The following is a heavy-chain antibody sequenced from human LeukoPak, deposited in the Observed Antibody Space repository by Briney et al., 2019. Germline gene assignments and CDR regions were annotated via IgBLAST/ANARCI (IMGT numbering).Heavy chain of an antibody. V-gene: IGHV4-59*01. J-gene: IGHJ5*02. Sequence: PSETLSLTCTVSGGSISSYYWSWIRQPPGKGLEWIGYIYYSGSTNYNPSLKSRVTISVDTSKNQFSLKLSSVTAADTAVYYCARDYGTTEDGYWFDPWGQGTLVTVSS. CDR2: IYYSGST. CDR3: ARDYGTTEDGYWFDP. D-gene: IGHD4-17*01. CDR1: GGSISSYY.